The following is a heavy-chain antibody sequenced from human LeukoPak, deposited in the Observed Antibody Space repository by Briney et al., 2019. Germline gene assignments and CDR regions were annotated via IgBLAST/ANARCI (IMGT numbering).Heavy chain of an antibody. CDR3: AKDQFSSGLNWFDP. Sequence: GGSLRLSCAASGFTFSSYAMSWVRQAPGKGLEWVSAISGSGGSTYYADSVKDRFTISRDNSKNTLYLQMNSLRAEDTAVYYCAKDQFSSGLNWFDPWGQGTLVTVSS. CDR1: GFTFSSYA. CDR2: ISGSGGST. D-gene: IGHD6-19*01. J-gene: IGHJ5*02. V-gene: IGHV3-23*01.